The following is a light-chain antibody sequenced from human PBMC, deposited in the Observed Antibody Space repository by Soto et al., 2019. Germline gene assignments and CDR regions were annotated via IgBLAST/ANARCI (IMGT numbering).Light chain of an antibody. Sequence: QSVLTQPPSVSAAPGQKITISCSGSDSNIWYNSVSWYQQLPGTAPKLLISENDERPSDLPDRFSASKSGTSATLGITGLQTGDEATYFCGTWDNGLSAVVFGGGTKLTAL. CDR1: DSNIWYNS. J-gene: IGLJ2*01. V-gene: IGLV1-51*02. CDR2: END. CDR3: GTWDNGLSAVV.